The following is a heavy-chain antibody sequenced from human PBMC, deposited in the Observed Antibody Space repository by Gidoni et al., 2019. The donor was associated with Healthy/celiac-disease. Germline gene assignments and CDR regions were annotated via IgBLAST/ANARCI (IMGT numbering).Heavy chain of an antibody. V-gene: IGHV1-24*01. J-gene: IGHJ6*02. CDR1: GYTLPELS. Sequence: QVQLVQSGAEVKKPGASVKVSCKVSGYTLPELSMHWVRQAPGKGLEWMGGFDPEDGETIYAQKFQGRVTMTEDTSTDTAYMELSSLRSEDTAVYYCATSPSIAAAPYYYYYGMDVWGQGTTVTVSS. CDR3: ATSPSIAAAPYYYYYGMDV. CDR2: FDPEDGET. D-gene: IGHD6-25*01.